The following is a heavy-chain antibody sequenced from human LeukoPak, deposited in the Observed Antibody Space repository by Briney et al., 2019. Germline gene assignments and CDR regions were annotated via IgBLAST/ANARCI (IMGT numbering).Heavy chain of an antibody. CDR3: ARDSGAAADHFDY. J-gene: IGHJ4*02. CDR1: GGTFSSYA. V-gene: IGHV1-69*04. CDR2: IIPILGIA. Sequence: ASVKVSCKASGGTFSSYAISWVRQAPGQGLEWMGRIIPILGIANYAQKFQGRVTITADKSTSTAYMELSSLRSEDTAVYYCARDSGAAADHFDYWGQGTLVTVSS. D-gene: IGHD6-13*01.